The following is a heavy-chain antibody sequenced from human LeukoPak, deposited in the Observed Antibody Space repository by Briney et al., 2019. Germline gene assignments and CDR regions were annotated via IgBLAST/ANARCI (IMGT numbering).Heavy chain of an antibody. Sequence: PSETLSLTCTVSGGSISSYYWSWIRQPPGKGLEWIGDIYYSGSTNYKSSLNSRVTVSVDTSKNQFSLKLSSVTAADAAVYHCARVCPYCSGGSWYAFDIWGQGTTVTVSS. CDR2: IYYSGST. D-gene: IGHD2-15*01. CDR1: GGSISSYY. CDR3: ARVCPYCSGGSWYAFDI. V-gene: IGHV4-59*01. J-gene: IGHJ3*02.